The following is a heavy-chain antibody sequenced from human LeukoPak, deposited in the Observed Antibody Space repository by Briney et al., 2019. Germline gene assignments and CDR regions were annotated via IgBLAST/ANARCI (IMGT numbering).Heavy chain of an antibody. V-gene: IGHV1-18*01. CDR2: ISAYNGNT. J-gene: IGHJ4*02. CDR3: ARDEAAAGSQEFDY. D-gene: IGHD6-13*01. CDR1: GYTFTSYG. Sequence: GASVKVSCKASGYTFTSYGISWVRQAPGQGLEWMGWISAYNGNTNYAQKLQGRVTMTTDTSTSTVYMELRSLRSDDTAVYYCARDEAAAGSQEFDYWGQGTLVTVSS.